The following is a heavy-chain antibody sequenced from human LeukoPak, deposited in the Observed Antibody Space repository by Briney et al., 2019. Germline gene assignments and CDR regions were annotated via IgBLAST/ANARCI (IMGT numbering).Heavy chain of an antibody. J-gene: IGHJ4*02. V-gene: IGHV3-23*01. D-gene: IGHD4-11*01. Sequence: PGGSLRLSCAASGFTFSSSAMSWVRQAPGKGLEWVSSISGSGDNTYYADSVKGRFTISRDNSKNTLYLQMNSLRDEDTAVYYCARSWASNYGDYWGQGTLVTVSS. CDR1: GFTFSSSA. CDR2: ISGSGDNT. CDR3: ARSWASNYGDY.